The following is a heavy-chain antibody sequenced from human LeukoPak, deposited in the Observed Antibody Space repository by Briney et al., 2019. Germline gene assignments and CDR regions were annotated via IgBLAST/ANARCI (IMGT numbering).Heavy chain of an antibody. CDR1: GFTVNSYW. Sequence: GGSLRLSCAASGFTVNSYWMQWVRQAPGKGLVWVSRINTDGSTTRYADSVKGRFTISKDSAKNTLYLQMNTLRVEDTAVYYCTRDLMDYDVSTGLHHYYMDVWGQGTTVTVSS. D-gene: IGHD3-9*01. CDR2: INTDGSTT. CDR3: TRDLMDYDVSTGLHHYYMDV. V-gene: IGHV3-74*01. J-gene: IGHJ6*02.